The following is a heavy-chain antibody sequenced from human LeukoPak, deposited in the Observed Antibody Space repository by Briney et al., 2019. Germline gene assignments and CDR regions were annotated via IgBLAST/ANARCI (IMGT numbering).Heavy chain of an antibody. V-gene: IGHV4-31*03. CDR1: GGSISSGGYY. J-gene: IGHJ3*02. Sequence: SETLSLTCTVSGGSISSGGYYWSWIRQHPGKGLEWIGYIYYSGSTYYNPSLKSRVTISVDTSKNQFSLKLSSVTAADTAVYYCARVRWGAARLDAFDIWGQGTMVTVSS. CDR2: IYYSGST. D-gene: IGHD6-6*01. CDR3: ARVRWGAARLDAFDI.